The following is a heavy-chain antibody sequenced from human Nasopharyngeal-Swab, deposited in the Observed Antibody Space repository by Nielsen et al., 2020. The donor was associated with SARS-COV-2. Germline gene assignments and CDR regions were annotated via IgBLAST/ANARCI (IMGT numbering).Heavy chain of an antibody. V-gene: IGHV4-59*08. J-gene: IGHJ4*02. CDR2: IYYSGST. CDR1: GGSISSYY. Sequence: SETLSLTCTVSGGSISSYYWSWIRQPPGKGLEWIGYIYYSGSTNYNPSLKSRVTISVDTSKTQCSLKLSSVTAADTAVYYCARLEYYFDYWGQGTLVTVSS. CDR3: ARLEYYFDY.